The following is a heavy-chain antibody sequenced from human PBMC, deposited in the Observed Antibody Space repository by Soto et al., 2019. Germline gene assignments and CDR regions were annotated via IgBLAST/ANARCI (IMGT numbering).Heavy chain of an antibody. J-gene: IGHJ6*02. D-gene: IGHD3-16*01. Sequence: ASVKVSCKASRYTFISYDINWVRQAPGQGLEWMGWMNPSSANTGYAQKFQGRISMTRNTSMNTAYMELNSLTSEDTAVYYCTRGQEVWWNAGPLGLHGLDVWGQGTTVTVSS. CDR3: TRGQEVWWNAGPLGLHGLDV. CDR1: RYTFISYD. V-gene: IGHV1-8*01. CDR2: MNPSSANT.